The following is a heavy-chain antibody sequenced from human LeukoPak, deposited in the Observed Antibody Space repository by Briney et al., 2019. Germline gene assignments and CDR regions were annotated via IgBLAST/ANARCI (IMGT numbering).Heavy chain of an antibody. V-gene: IGHV4-4*09. J-gene: IGHJ3*02. CDR2: IYTSGST. CDR1: GGSIIGYY. D-gene: IGHD2-2*01. Sequence: SGTLSLTCTVSGGSIIGYYWTWIRQPPGKGLEWIGYIYTSGSTNYNPSLKSRVTISVDTSKNQFSLQLSSVTAADTAVYYCARQSCSSTSCPHRNVFDIWGQGTMVTVSP. CDR3: ARQSCSSTSCPHRNVFDI.